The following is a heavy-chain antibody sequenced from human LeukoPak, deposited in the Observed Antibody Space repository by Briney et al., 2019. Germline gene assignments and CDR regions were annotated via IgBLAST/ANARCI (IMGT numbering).Heavy chain of an antibody. CDR2: ISYDGRNK. CDR1: GLIFRSFG. D-gene: IGHD2-21*01. Sequence: PGGSLRLSGAASGLIFRSFGMHWVRQAPGKGLEWVARISYDGRNKYYGDSVKGRFTISRDNSKNTLYLQMNSLRADDQAVYHCAKYWGKQFMSRRYIHYHMEVWGKGTTVIVSS. J-gene: IGHJ6*04. V-gene: IGHV3-30*18. CDR3: AKYWGKQFMSRRYIHYHMEV.